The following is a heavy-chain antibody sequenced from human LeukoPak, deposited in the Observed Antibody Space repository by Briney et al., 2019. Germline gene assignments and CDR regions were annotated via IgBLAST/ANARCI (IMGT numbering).Heavy chain of an antibody. D-gene: IGHD4-17*01. V-gene: IGHV3-48*01. CDR1: GFTFSSYS. Sequence: GGSLRLSCAASGFTFSSYSMNWVRQAPGKGLEWVSYISSSSTIYYADSVKGRFTISRDNAKNSLYLQMNSLRAEDTAVYYCARGYGDYSLPDYWGQGTLVTVSS. CDR3: ARGYGDYSLPDY. CDR2: ISSSSTI. J-gene: IGHJ4*02.